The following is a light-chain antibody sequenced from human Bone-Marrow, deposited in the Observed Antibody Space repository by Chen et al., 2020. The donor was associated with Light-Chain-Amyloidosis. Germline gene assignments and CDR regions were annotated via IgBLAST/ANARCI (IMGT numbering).Light chain of an antibody. CDR2: DDS. J-gene: IGLJ3*02. Sequence: SYVLTQQFLVSVVPGQMVTIVWGGNNIGSTSVHWYQQTPVQSPLLVVYDDSDRPSGIPERLAGSSCGNTATLTSSKVEAGDEAEYFCQVWDRSNDRPVFGGGTKLTVL. CDR3: QVWDRSNDRPV. CDR1: NIGSTS. V-gene: IGLV3-21*02.